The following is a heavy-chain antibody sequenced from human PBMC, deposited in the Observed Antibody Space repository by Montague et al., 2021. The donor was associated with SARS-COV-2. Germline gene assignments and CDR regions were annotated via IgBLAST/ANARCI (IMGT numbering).Heavy chain of an antibody. Sequence: SETLSLTCAVSGGSISTHHYCCCGRQPPGEGLEWIGVGHHSRNDNNNAPSNRRAMTVVDKSKNQFSLTLTSVTAAATAVYYCACDRITRGWLDPWGQGALVTVSS. V-gene: IGHV4-4*02. CDR1: GGSISTHHY. CDR2: GHHSRND. CDR3: ACDRITRGWLDP. D-gene: IGHD7-27*01. J-gene: IGHJ5*02.